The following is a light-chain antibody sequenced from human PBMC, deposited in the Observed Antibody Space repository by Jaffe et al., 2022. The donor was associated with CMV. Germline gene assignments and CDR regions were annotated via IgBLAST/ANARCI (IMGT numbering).Light chain of an antibody. J-gene: IGKJ4*01. V-gene: IGKV2-30*01. CDR3: MQGTHWPLT. CDR1: QSLLFKNGHTY. CDR2: EVS. Sequence: DVVMTQSPLSLHVTLGQPASISCTSGQSLLFKNGHTYLSWFQQRPGQSPRRLIYEVSIRDSGVPDRFSGSGSGTNFTLTISRVEAEDVGVYYCMQGTHWPLTFGGGTKVEIK.